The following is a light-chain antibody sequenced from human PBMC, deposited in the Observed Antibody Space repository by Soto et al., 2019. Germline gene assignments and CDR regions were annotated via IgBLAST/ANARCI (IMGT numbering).Light chain of an antibody. CDR1: QSISTS. CDR2: AAS. V-gene: IGKV1-39*01. J-gene: IGKJ1*01. CDR3: QQSYSTPL. Sequence: DIQMTQSPSSLSASVGDRVTITCRASQSISTSLNWYQQKPGEAPKLLISAASSLLSGVPSRFSGSGSGTDFTLTIISLQPEDLATYYCQQSYSTPLFGQGTKV.